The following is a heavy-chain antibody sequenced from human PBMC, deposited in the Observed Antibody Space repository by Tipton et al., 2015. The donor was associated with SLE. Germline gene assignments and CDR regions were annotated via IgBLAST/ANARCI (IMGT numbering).Heavy chain of an antibody. Sequence: SLRLSCAASGFTFSSYSMSWVRQAPGKGLEWVSYIRSSSTTIYYADSVKGRFTISRDNAKNSLYLHMNSLRAEDTAVYYCARDHGYSSPPEPGWFDPWGQGTLVTVSS. V-gene: IGHV3-48*01. J-gene: IGHJ5*02. CDR3: ARDHGYSSPPEPGWFDP. D-gene: IGHD6-13*01. CDR2: IRSSSTTI. CDR1: GFTFSSYS.